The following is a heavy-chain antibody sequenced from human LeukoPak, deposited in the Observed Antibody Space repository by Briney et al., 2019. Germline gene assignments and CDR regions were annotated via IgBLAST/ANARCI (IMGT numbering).Heavy chain of an antibody. CDR3: ARKNYDFWSGYYKNWFDP. J-gene: IGHJ5*02. CDR2: IYRSGST. V-gene: IGHV4-38-2*02. Sequence: SETLSLTCTVSGYSISTDYSWGWIRQPPGKGLEWIGTIYRSGSTYYNPSLKSRVTISVDTSKNQFSLKLSSVTAADTAVYYCARKNYDFWSGYYKNWFDPWGQGTLVTVSS. CDR1: GYSISTDYS. D-gene: IGHD3-3*01.